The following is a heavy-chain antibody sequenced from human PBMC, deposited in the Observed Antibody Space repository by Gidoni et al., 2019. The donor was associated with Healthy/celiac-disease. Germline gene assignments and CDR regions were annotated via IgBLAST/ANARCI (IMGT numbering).Heavy chain of an antibody. J-gene: IGHJ4*02. D-gene: IGHD4-17*01. V-gene: IGHV1-69*01. CDR1: GATFRTYA. CDR2: IIPIFGTA. CDR3: ARARRPYGGNSRGFFDY. Sequence: QVQLVQSGAEVKKPGSSVKVSCKASGATFRTYAISWVRQAPGQGLERMGGIIPIFGTANYAQKVQGRVTITADESTSTAYMELSSLRSEDTAVYYCARARRPYGGNSRGFFDYWGQGTLVTVSS.